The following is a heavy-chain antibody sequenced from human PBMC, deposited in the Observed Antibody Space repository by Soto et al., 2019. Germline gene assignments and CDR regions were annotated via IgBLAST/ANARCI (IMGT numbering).Heavy chain of an antibody. CDR2: IKQDGSAT. J-gene: IGHJ6*03. D-gene: IGHD2-21*01. CDR1: GFTFSNYW. Sequence: GGSLRLSCAASGFTFSNYWMSWVRQVPGKGPEWVATIKQDGSATFFADSVKGRFTVSRDNGKNSLYLQMNSLRAEDTAVYYCAKYCGGGACNPSHHYHLAVWGRGTTVTVSS. CDR3: AKYCGGGACNPSHHYHLAV. V-gene: IGHV3-7*01.